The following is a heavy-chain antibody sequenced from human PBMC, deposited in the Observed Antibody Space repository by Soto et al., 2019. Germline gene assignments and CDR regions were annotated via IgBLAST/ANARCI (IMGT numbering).Heavy chain of an antibody. CDR2: IYGTGNT. Sequence: QLQLQESGPGLVKPSETLSLSCTVSGGSITSSFYWGWIRQPPGKGLEWIGSIYGTGNTYYNPSRKGRVTMSADTSKDQFSRNVISVAAADTAVYYCRSSSRYSTDVWGQGATVTVSS. D-gene: IGHD6-13*01. J-gene: IGHJ6*02. V-gene: IGHV4-39*01. CDR3: RSSSRYSTDV. CDR1: GGSITSSFY.